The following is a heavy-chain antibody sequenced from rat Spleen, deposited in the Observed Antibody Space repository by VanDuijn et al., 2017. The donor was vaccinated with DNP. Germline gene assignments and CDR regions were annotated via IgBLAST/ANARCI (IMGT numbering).Heavy chain of an antibody. J-gene: IGHJ2*01. CDR2: INERSTIM. D-gene: IGHD1-12*01. V-gene: IGHV4-2*01. CDR1: GLNFNDYW. CDR3: VTRGDPYDNWFAY. Sequence: EVKLVEAGGGLVHPGRSLKLSCAVSGLNFNDYWMGWVRQAPGKGLEWIGEINERSTIMNYAPSLRDKISFSRDNAQSTLYLQMTDLGSEDTGIYYCVTRGDPYDNWFAYWGQGVMVTVSS.